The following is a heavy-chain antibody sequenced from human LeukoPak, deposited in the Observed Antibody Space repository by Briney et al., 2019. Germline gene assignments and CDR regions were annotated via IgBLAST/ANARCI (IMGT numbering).Heavy chain of an antibody. D-gene: IGHD3-22*01. Sequence: PSETLTLTCTVSGGSISSYYWSWIRQPPGKGLEWIGYIYYSGSTNYNPSLKSRVTISVDTSKNQFSLKLSSMTAADTAVYYCARADSSGYYSLDYYYYGMDVWGQGTTVTVSS. V-gene: IGHV4-59*08. J-gene: IGHJ6*02. CDR1: GGSISSYY. CDR2: IYYSGST. CDR3: ARADSSGYYSLDYYYYGMDV.